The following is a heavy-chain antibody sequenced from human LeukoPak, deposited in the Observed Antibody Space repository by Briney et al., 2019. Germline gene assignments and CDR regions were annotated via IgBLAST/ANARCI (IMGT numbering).Heavy chain of an antibody. D-gene: IGHD3-3*01. CDR3: ARGPRRFGVVIDYYYYMDV. Sequence: KPSETLSLTCTVSGGSISSGGYYWSWIRQHPGKGLEWIGYIYYSGSTYYNPSLKSRVTISVDTSKNQFSLKLSSVTAADTAVYYCARGPRRFGVVIDYYYYMDVWGKGTTVTVSS. V-gene: IGHV4-31*03. CDR2: IYYSGST. CDR1: GGSISSGGYY. J-gene: IGHJ6*03.